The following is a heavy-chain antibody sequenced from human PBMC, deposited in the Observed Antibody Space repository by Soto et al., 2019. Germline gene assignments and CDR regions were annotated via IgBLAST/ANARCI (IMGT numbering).Heavy chain of an antibody. Sequence: QLHLVQSGAEVRKPGASVNVSCKTSGYIFTNYGVSWVRQAPGEGLEVVGWVSGYNGYPKYGQRFQGKVTLSTDTYTTTGYMELRNLRADDTDVYYCTRGSSGALYDYWGQGTLLTVSS. CDR3: TRGSSGALYDY. CDR2: VSGYNGYP. CDR1: GYIFTNYG. V-gene: IGHV1-18*04. J-gene: IGHJ4*02.